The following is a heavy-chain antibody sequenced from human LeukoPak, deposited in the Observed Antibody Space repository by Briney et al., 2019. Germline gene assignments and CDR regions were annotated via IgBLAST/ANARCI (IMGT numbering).Heavy chain of an antibody. V-gene: IGHV4-34*01. CDR3: ARTAEYYYGSGSYFVY. CDR2: INHSGST. J-gene: IGHJ4*02. D-gene: IGHD3-10*01. CDR1: GGSFSGYY. Sequence: SETLSLTCAVYGGSFSGYYWSWIRQPPGKGLEWIWEINHSGSTNYNPSLKSRVTISVDTSKNQFSLKLSSVTAADTAVYYCARTAEYYYGSGSYFVYWGQGTLVTVSS.